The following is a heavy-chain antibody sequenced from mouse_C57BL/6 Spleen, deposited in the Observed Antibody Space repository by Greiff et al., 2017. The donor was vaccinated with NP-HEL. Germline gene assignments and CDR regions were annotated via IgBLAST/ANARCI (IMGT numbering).Heavy chain of an antibody. CDR2: ICPGDGDT. D-gene: IGHD1-1*01. J-gene: IGHJ2*01. Sequence: VQLQQSGRELVQPGASVKISCKASGYAFSNSWMNWVKQRPGKGLEWIARICPGDGDTTSNGKFKGKATLTAYKSSSTAYMQLSSLTSEDSAVYICARFTTVVSYYFDYWGQGTTLTVSS. CDR3: ARFTTVVSYYFDY. V-gene: IGHV1-82*01. CDR1: GYAFSNSW.